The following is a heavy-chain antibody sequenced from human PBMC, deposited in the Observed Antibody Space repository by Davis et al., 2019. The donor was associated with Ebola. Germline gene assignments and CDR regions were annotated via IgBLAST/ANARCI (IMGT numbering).Heavy chain of an antibody. CDR2: ISSSSSYI. J-gene: IGHJ6*02. V-gene: IGHV3-21*01. D-gene: IGHD2-2*01. Sequence: GESLKISCAASGFTFSTYSMNWVRQAPGKGLEWVSSISSSSSYIYYADSVKGRFTISRDDAKNSLYLQMNSLRAEDTAVYYCARGGCSSTSCYLSLYYYYYGMDVWGQGTTVTVSS. CDR3: ARGGCSSTSCYLSLYYYYYGMDV. CDR1: GFTFSTYS.